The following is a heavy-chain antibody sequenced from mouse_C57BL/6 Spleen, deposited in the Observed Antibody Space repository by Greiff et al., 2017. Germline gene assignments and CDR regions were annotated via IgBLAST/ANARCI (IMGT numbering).Heavy chain of an antibody. J-gene: IGHJ4*01. D-gene: IGHD1-1*01. V-gene: IGHV1-15*01. Sequence: VQLQQSGAELVRPGASVTLSCKASGYTFTDYEMHWVKQTPVHGLEWIGAIDPETGGTAYNQKFKGKAKLTADKSSSTAYMELRILTSEDSAVXDCTIYNGSSYYAMDYWGQGTSVTVSS. CDR1: GYTFTDYE. CDR2: IDPETGGT. CDR3: TIYNGSSYYAMDY.